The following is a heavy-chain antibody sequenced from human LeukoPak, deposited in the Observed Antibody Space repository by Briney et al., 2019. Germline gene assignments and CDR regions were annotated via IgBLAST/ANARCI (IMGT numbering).Heavy chain of an antibody. CDR1: GFTFSSYG. CDR2: TTGNGGNT. Sequence: PGGSLRLSCAASGFTFSSYGMSWVRQAPGKGLEWVSATTGNGGNTFYADSVKGRFTISRDNSKNTMYLQMNSLRAEDTALYYCARDRSGSYPNWFDPWGQGTLVTVSS. J-gene: IGHJ5*02. D-gene: IGHD3-10*01. V-gene: IGHV3-23*01. CDR3: ARDRSGSYPNWFDP.